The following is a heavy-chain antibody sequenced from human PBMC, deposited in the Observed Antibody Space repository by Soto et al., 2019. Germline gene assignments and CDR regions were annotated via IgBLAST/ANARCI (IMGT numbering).Heavy chain of an antibody. D-gene: IGHD3-10*01. CDR1: GYTLTELS. CDR2: FDPEDGET. V-gene: IGHV1-24*01. Sequence: QVQLVQSGAEVKKPGASVKVSCKVSGYTLTELSMHWVRQAPGKGLEWMGGFDPEDGETIYAQKFQGRVTMNEDTSTDTAYMELSSLRSEDTAVYYCATDGHMVRGVIITYNCFDPWGQGTLVTVSS. CDR3: ATDGHMVRGVIITYNCFDP. J-gene: IGHJ5*02.